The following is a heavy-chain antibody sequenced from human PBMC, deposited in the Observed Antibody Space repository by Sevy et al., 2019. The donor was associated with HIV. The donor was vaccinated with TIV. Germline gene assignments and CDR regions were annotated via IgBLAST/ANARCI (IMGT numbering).Heavy chain of an antibody. V-gene: IGHV3-53*01. CDR1: GFSVSRNH. J-gene: IGHJ4*02. CDR3: ARRLSSARYSDF. Sequence: GGSLRLSCAASGFSVSRNHINWVRQAPGKGQEWISVIYSAGTTQYADSVKGRFTISRDTSNNTVYLQVSSLRADDTAVYYCARRLSSARYSDFWGQGTLVTVSS. CDR2: IYSAGTT. D-gene: IGHD6-19*01.